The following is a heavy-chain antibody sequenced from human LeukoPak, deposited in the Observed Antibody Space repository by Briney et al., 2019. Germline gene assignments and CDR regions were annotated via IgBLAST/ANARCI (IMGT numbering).Heavy chain of an antibody. CDR1: GFTFSSYS. J-gene: IGHJ6*03. Sequence: GGSLRLSCAASGFTFSSYSMNWVRQAPGKGLEWVSSISSSSSYIYYADSVKGRFTISRDNAKNSLYLQMNSLRAEDTAVYYCARALTAMAAFGYYYYYYMDVWGKGTTVTISS. CDR2: ISSSSSYI. V-gene: IGHV3-21*01. CDR3: ARALTAMAAFGYYYYYYMDV. D-gene: IGHD5-18*01.